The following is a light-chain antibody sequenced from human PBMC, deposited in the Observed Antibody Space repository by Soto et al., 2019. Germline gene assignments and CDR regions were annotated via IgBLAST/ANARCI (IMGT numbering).Light chain of an antibody. CDR1: SSNIGNNP. J-gene: IGLJ3*02. Sequence: QSVLTQPPSVSAAPGQKVTISCSGSSSNIGNNPVCWYQQPPGTAPKLLIYDNNKRPSGIPDRFSGSRSGTSATLGITGLQTGDEADYYCGTWDSSLSAGVFGGGTKLTVL. CDR2: DNN. CDR3: GTWDSSLSAGV. V-gene: IGLV1-51*01.